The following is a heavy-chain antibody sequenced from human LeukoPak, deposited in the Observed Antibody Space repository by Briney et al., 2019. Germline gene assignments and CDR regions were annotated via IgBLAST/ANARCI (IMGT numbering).Heavy chain of an antibody. CDR3: AKWSGDYPSYYLDY. Sequence: PGGSLRLSCAASGFTFRSFGLHRVRQAPGKGLEWVALIRSDGNSKNYADSVKGRFTISRDTSKNTVYLQMSNLRAEDTALYSCAKWSGDYPSYYLDYWGQGTLVTVSS. CDR1: GFTFRSFG. CDR2: IRSDGNSK. J-gene: IGHJ4*02. D-gene: IGHD4-17*01. V-gene: IGHV3-30*02.